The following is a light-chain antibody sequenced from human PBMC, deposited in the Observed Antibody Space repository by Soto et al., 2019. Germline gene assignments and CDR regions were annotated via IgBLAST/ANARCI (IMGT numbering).Light chain of an antibody. V-gene: IGKV1-27*01. CDR1: QGISNY. CDR3: QTYTSAPTT. J-gene: IGKJ1*01. CDR2: AAS. Sequence: DIQMTQSPSSLSASVGDRVTITCRASQGISNYLAWYQQKPGKVPKLLIYAASTLQSGVPSRFSGSGSGTDFPLTISSLQPQDVATYYCQTYTSAPTTFGQGPNVDI.